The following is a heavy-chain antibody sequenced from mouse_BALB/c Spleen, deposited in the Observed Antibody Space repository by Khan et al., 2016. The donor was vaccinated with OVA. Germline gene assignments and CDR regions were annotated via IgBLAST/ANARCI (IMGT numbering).Heavy chain of an antibody. CDR1: GFSLNTYG. Sequence: VQLQEPGPGLVQPSQSLSITCTVSGFSLNTYGIHWIRQSQGKGLEWLGVIRSGGSTDYNGAFISRLSITKDNSKSQVFFKMNSLQADDTAIYYCARNSYMYDFTYWGQGTLVTVSA. V-gene: IGHV2-2*01. J-gene: IGHJ3*01. CDR2: IRSGGST. CDR3: ARNSYMYDFTY. D-gene: IGHD2-14*01.